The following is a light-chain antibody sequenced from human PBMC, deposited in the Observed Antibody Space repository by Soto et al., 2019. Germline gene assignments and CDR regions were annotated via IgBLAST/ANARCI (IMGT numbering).Light chain of an antibody. CDR2: GAS. V-gene: IGKV3-20*01. CDR1: QSVASRN. Sequence: EIVLTQSPGTLPLSPGERATLSCRASQSVASRNLAWYQQKSGQAPRLLIYGASSRAIHTPDRFSGSGSGTDFTLTISRLEPEDFAVYYCQQFSSYPLTFGGGTKVDIK. J-gene: IGKJ4*01. CDR3: QQFSSYPLT.